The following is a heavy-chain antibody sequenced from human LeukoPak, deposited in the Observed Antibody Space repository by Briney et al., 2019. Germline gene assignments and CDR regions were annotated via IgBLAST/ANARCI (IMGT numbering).Heavy chain of an antibody. Sequence: GWSLRLSCPASGFTLSRYAMSWVGQPPGKGREGVSSTSCSGCSTYYADYVKGRFTISRDNSKNTLYLQMNRLRAEDTAVYYCAKVAPVLLWFGEEIGAFDYWGQGTLVTVSS. CDR3: AKVAPVLLWFGEEIGAFDY. D-gene: IGHD3-10*01. CDR1: GFTLSRYA. J-gene: IGHJ4*02. CDR2: TSCSGCST. V-gene: IGHV3-23*01.